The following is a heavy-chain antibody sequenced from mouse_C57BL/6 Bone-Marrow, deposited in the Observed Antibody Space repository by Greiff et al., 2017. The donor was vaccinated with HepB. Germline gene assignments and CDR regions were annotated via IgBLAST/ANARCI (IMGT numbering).Heavy chain of an antibody. CDR1: GYTFTSYW. CDR3: TTLTGTKRDY. J-gene: IGHJ2*01. CDR2: IDPSDSYT. Sequence: VQLQQPGVELVMPGASVKLSCKASGYTFTSYWMHWVKQRPGQGLEWIGEIDPSDSYTNYNQKFKGKSTLTVDKSSSTAYIQLSSLTSEDTAVYYCTTLTGTKRDYWGQGTTLTVSS. D-gene: IGHD4-1*01. V-gene: IGHV1-69*01.